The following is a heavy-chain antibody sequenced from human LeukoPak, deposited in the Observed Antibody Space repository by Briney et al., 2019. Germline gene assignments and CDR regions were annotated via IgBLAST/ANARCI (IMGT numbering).Heavy chain of an antibody. CDR3: ARDGVVTMELDF. J-gene: IGHJ4*02. V-gene: IGHV4-34*11. CDR2: IYTSGST. D-gene: IGHD3-3*01. CDR1: GGSFSGYY. Sequence: SSETLSLTCAVYGGSFSGYYWSWVRQPPGKGLEWIGRIYTSGSTNYNPSLKSRATISLDTSKNQFSLNLKSVTAADTAMYYCARDGVVTMELDFWGQGTLVTVSS.